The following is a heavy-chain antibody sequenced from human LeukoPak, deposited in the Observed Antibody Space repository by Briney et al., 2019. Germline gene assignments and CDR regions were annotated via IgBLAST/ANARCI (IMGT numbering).Heavy chain of an antibody. CDR2: ISWNSGSI. CDR1: GFTFDDYA. J-gene: IGHJ4*02. CDR3: AKDTYSSSWNYFDY. D-gene: IGHD6-13*01. V-gene: IGHV3-9*01. Sequence: GGSLRLSCAASGFTFDDYAMHWVRQAPGKGLEWVSGISWNSGSIGYGDSVKGRFTISRDNAKNSLYLQMNSLRAEDTALYYCAKDTYSSSWNYFDYWGQGTLVTVSS.